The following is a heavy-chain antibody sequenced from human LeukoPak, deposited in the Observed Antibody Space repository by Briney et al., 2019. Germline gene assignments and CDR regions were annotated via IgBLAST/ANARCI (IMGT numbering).Heavy chain of an antibody. V-gene: IGHV1-46*01. CDR2: INPSGGST. Sequence: GASVKVSCKASGYTFTSYHMHWVRQAPGQGLEWMGIINPSGGSTSYAQKFQGRVTMTRDTSTSTVYMELSSLRSEDTAVYYCARGRTVGGYDFAADFDYWGQGTLVTVSS. J-gene: IGHJ4*02. CDR1: GYTFTSYH. CDR3: ARGRTVGGYDFAADFDY. D-gene: IGHD5-12*01.